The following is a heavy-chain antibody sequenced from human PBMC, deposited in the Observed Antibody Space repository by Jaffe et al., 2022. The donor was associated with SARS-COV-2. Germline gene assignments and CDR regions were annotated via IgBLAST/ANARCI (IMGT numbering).Heavy chain of an antibody. Sequence: QVQLVESGGSVVQPGRSLRLSCAASGLTFSNTILHWVRQAPGKGLEWVAGISTDGKNEHYPDSVKGRLTISRDNAKNTLYLQMSGLTPDDTAMYYCARGSYSSGRCDVFDIWGQGTMVTVSS. CDR2: ISTDGKNE. V-gene: IGHV3-30*04. CDR3: ARGSYSSGRCDVFDI. J-gene: IGHJ3*02. D-gene: IGHD6-19*01. CDR1: GLTFSNTI.